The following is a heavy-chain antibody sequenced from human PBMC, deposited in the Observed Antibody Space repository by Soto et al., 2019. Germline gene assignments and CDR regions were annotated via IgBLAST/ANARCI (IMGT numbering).Heavy chain of an antibody. CDR3: ARERGGDYGFDY. V-gene: IGHV3-66*01. CDR2: FYSGGST. J-gene: IGHJ4*02. CDR1: AFSVSSNY. D-gene: IGHD2-21*02. Sequence: EVQLVESGGGLVQPGGSLRLSCAASAFSVSSNYMSWVRQAPTKGLEWVSVFYSGGSTFYADSAKGRFTISRDNSKNTLYLQMNSLRVEYAAVYYSARERGGDYGFDYWGQGTLVPVSS.